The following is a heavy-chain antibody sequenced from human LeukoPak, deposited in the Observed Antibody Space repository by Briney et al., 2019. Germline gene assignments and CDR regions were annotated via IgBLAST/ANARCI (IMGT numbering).Heavy chain of an antibody. D-gene: IGHD3-22*01. CDR3: TRIYYDSGDYYPFDY. CDR1: GFTFSSHW. J-gene: IGHJ4*02. Sequence: GGSLRPSCAASGFTFSSHWMHWVRQAPGKGLVWVSRINSDGSSTAYADSVRGRFTISRDNAKNRLYLQMSSLRAEDTAVYYCTRIYYDSGDYYPFDYWAREPWSPSPQ. CDR2: INSDGSST. V-gene: IGHV3-74*03.